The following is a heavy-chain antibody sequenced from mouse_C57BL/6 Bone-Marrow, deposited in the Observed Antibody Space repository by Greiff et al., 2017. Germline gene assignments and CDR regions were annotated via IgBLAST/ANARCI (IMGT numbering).Heavy chain of an antibody. CDR2: INPSSGYT. D-gene: IGHD3-2*02. CDR1: GYTFTSYT. CDR3: ARGGLRLPFAY. V-gene: IGHV1-4*01. Sequence: QVHVKQSGAELARPGASVKMSCKASGYTFTSYTMHWVKQRPGQGLEWIGYINPSSGYTKYNQKFKDMATLTADKSSSTAYMQLSSLTSEDSAVYYCARGGLRLPFAYWGQGTLVTVSA. J-gene: IGHJ3*01.